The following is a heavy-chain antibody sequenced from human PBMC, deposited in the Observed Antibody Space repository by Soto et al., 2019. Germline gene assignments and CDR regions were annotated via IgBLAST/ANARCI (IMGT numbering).Heavy chain of an antibody. J-gene: IGHJ4*02. CDR3: ARLTEAERH. CDR1: GFIVSSSH. CDR2: LYNHGKT. V-gene: IGHV3-53*01. D-gene: IGHD1-1*01. Sequence: EVQLVESGGGLTQPGGPRRPPCVVSGFIVSSSHMTWVRQAPGKGLEGVSILYNHGKTNYVDSVKGRFTITRDNSKNTVYLQMNSLRVEDTAVYYCARLTEAERHWGQGALVTVSS.